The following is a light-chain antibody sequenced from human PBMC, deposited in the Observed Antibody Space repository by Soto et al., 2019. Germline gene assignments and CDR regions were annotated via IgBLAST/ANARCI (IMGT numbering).Light chain of an antibody. J-gene: IGLJ2*01. CDR1: SSDVGGYNY. V-gene: IGLV2-14*01. CDR3: SSYTSSSTRV. Sequence: QSALTQPASVSGSPGQSITISCTGTSSDVGGYNYVSWYQQHPGKAPKLMIYEVSNRPSGVSNRFSGSKSGNTASLTISGLQAEEEADYYCSSYTSSSTRVFGGGPQLTVL. CDR2: EVS.